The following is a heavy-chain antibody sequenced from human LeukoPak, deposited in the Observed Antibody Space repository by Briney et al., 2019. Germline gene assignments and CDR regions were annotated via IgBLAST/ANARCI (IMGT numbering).Heavy chain of an antibody. CDR2: IKHDGGEK. Sequence: PGGSLRLSCAASGFTFSTYYMSWVRQAPGKGLEWVANIKHDGGEKYYVDSVKGRFTISRDDAKNSLYLQMKSLRAEDTAVYYCARGRYCTGASCYFDYWGQGTLVTVSS. CDR3: ARGRYCTGASCYFDY. CDR1: GFTFSTYY. D-gene: IGHD2-15*01. J-gene: IGHJ4*02. V-gene: IGHV3-7*03.